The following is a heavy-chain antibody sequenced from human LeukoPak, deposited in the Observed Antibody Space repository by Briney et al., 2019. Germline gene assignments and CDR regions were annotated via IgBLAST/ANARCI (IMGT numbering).Heavy chain of an antibody. D-gene: IGHD5-18*01. CDR2: IRNKANSYAT. CDR3: TRVYSYGYDY. Sequence: GGSLRLSCAAPGFTFGASTMHWVRQASGKGLEWVGHIRNKANSYATAYAASVKGRFTISRDDLKTTAYLRMNSLKTEDTAVYYCTRVYSYGYDYWGQGTLVTVSS. J-gene: IGHJ4*02. V-gene: IGHV3-73*01. CDR1: GFTFGAST.